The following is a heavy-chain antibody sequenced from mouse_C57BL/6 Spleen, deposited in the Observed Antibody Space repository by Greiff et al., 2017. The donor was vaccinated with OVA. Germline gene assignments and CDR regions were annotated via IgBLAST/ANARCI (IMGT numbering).Heavy chain of an antibody. Sequence: VKLMESGPELVKPGASVKISCKASGYSFTSYYIHWVKQRPGQGLEWIGWIYPGSGNTKYNEKFKGKATLTEDTSSSTAYMQLSSLTSEDSAVYYCATGNYAYWGQGTLVTVSA. CDR3: ATGNYAY. D-gene: IGHD2-1*01. J-gene: IGHJ3*01. V-gene: IGHV1-66*01. CDR1: GYSFTSYY. CDR2: IYPGSGNT.